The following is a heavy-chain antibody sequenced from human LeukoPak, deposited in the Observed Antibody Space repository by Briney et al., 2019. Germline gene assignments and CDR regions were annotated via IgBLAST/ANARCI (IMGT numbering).Heavy chain of an antibody. CDR1: GFTFSSYS. Sequence: PGGSLRLSCAASGFTFSSYSMNWVRQAPGKGLEWVSSISSSSSYIYYADSVKGRFTISRDNAKNSLYLQMNSLRAEGTAVYYCAIGRGSYRLTWVDYWGQGTLVTVSS. D-gene: IGHD1-26*01. V-gene: IGHV3-21*01. CDR3: AIGRGSYRLTWVDY. J-gene: IGHJ4*02. CDR2: ISSSSSYI.